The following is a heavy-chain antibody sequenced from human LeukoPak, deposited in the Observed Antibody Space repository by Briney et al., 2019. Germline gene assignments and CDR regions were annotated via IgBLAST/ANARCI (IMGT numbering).Heavy chain of an antibody. Sequence: PSETLSLTCAVYGGSFSGYYWSWIRQPPGKGLEWIGEINHSGSTNYNPSLKSRVTISVDTSKNQFSLKLSSVTAADTAVYYCARHQACSSTSCYYAEYFQHWGQGTLVTVSS. CDR3: ARHQACSSTSCYYAEYFQH. J-gene: IGHJ1*01. CDR1: GGSFSGYY. D-gene: IGHD2-2*01. CDR2: INHSGST. V-gene: IGHV4-34*01.